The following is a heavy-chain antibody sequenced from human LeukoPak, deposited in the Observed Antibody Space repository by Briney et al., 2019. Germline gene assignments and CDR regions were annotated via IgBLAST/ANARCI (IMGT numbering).Heavy chain of an antibody. D-gene: IGHD2-15*01. CDR3: ARDILVVAAYYFGY. CDR2: ISSSSSYI. Sequence: GGSLRLSCAASGFTFSSYSMNWVRQAPGKGLEWVSSISSSSSYIYYADSVKGRFTISRDNAKNSLYLQMNSLRAEDTAVYYCARDILVVAAYYFGYWGQGTLVTVSS. J-gene: IGHJ4*02. V-gene: IGHV3-21*01. CDR1: GFTFSSYS.